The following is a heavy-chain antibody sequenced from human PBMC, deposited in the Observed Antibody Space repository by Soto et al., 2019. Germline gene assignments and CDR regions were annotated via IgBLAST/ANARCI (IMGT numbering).Heavy chain of an antibody. D-gene: IGHD3-10*01. CDR1: GYSFTSYW. CDR3: ARPGDYYGSGCYYDAVDI. V-gene: IGHV5-51*01. J-gene: IGHJ3*02. Sequence: GESLKISCKGSGYSFTSYWIGWVRQMPGKGLEWMGIIYPGDSDTRYSPSFQGQVTISADKSISTAYLQWSSLKASDTVMYYCARPGDYYGSGCYYDAVDIWGQGTMVTVSS. CDR2: IYPGDSDT.